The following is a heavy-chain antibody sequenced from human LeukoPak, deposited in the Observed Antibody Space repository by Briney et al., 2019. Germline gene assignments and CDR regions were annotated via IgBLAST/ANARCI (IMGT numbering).Heavy chain of an antibody. V-gene: IGHV3-7*01. Sequence: PGGSLRLSCAASGFTFSNYWMSWVRQAPGKGLEWVANIKDDGSGKYYVDSLKGRFTISRDNAKNSLYLQMNSLRAEDTAVYYCAKDLARGGSGYRGNYFDYWGQGTLVTVSS. CDR3: AKDLARGGSGYRGNYFDY. CDR1: GFTFSNYW. CDR2: IKDDGSGK. J-gene: IGHJ4*02. D-gene: IGHD3-22*01.